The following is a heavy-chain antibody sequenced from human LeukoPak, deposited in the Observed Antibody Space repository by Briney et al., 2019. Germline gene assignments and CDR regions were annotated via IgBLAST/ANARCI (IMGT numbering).Heavy chain of an antibody. V-gene: IGHV4-61*02. CDR3: ARELVRYFDWLSFQYYYYYYMDV. J-gene: IGHJ6*03. CDR1: GGSISSSSYY. CDR2: IYTSGST. Sequence: SETLSLTCTVSGGSISSSSYYWSWIRQPAGKGLEWIGRIYTSGSTNYNPSLKSRVTISVDTSKNQFSLKLSSVTAADTAVYYCARELVRYFDWLSFQYYYYYYMDVWGKGTTVTISS. D-gene: IGHD3-9*01.